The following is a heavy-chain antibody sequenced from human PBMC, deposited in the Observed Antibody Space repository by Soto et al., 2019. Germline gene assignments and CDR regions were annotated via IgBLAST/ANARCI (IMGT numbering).Heavy chain of an antibody. J-gene: IGHJ6*02. D-gene: IGHD3-10*01. CDR2: ISYDGSNK. V-gene: IGHV3-30*03. CDR3: ARVRGVMDYYYYYGMDV. Sequence: GESLKISCAASGFTFSSYGMHWVRQAPGKGLEWVAVISYDGSNKYYADSVKGRFTISRDNSKNTLYLQMNSLRAEDTAVYYCARVRGVMDYYYYYGMDVWGQGTTVTVSS. CDR1: GFTFSSYG.